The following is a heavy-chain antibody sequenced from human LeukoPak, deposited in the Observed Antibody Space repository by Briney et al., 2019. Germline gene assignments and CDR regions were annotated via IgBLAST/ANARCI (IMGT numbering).Heavy chain of an antibody. CDR2: VTDGGST. V-gene: IGHV3-64D*09. J-gene: IGHJ3*02. CDR3: VKDRSGSWAFDI. CDR1: GFTFSNYV. D-gene: IGHD1-26*01. Sequence: GGSLRLSCSASGFTFSNYVMHWVRQAPGKGLEYVSVVTDGGSTYYADSVKGRFTITRENSKDTLYLQMSSLRGEDTAVYYCVKDRSGSWAFDIWGPGTMVTVSS.